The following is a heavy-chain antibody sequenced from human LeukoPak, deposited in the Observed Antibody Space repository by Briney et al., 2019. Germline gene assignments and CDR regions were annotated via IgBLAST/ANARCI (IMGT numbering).Heavy chain of an antibody. V-gene: IGHV1-8*01. Sequence: ASVKVSCKASGYTFTSYDINWVRQATGQGLEWMGWMNPNSGNTGYAQKFQGRVTMTRNTSISTAYMELSSLRSEDTAVYYCARVWFWEDKLHYYYYYYMDVWGKGTTVTISS. D-gene: IGHD3-10*01. CDR1: GYTFTSYD. J-gene: IGHJ6*03. CDR2: MNPNSGNT. CDR3: ARVWFWEDKLHYYYYYYMDV.